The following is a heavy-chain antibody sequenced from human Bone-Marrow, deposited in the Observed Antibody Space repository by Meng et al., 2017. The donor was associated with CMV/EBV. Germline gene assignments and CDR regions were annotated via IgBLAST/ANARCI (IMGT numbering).Heavy chain of an antibody. Sequence: QVQLQQWGAGLLKPSETLSPTCAVYGGSFSGYYWSWIRQPPGKGLEWIGEINHSGSTNYNPSLKSRVTISVDTSKNQFSLKLSSVTAADTAVYYCARGGGEWFQDYWGQGTLVTVSS. CDR3: ARGGGEWFQDY. CDR2: INHSGST. V-gene: IGHV4-34*01. CDR1: GGSFSGYY. J-gene: IGHJ4*02. D-gene: IGHD3-3*01.